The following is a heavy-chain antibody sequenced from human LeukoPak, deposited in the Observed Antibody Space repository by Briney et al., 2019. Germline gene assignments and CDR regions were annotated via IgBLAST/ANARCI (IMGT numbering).Heavy chain of an antibody. CDR2: ISASGSST. J-gene: IGHJ4*02. V-gene: IGHV3-23*01. CDR1: GFTFSSYA. CDR3: AKDRGDWPHY. D-gene: IGHD3/OR15-3a*01. Sequence: GGSLRLSCAASGFTFSSYAMSWVRQGPGKGLEWVSIISASGSSTDYADSVKGRFTISRDISKNTLYLQMNSLRAEDTAVYYCAKDRGDWPHYWGQGTLVTVSS.